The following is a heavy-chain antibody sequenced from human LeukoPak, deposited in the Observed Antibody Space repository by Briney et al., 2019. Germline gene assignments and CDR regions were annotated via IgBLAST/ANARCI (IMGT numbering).Heavy chain of an antibody. J-gene: IGHJ4*02. D-gene: IGHD3-22*01. Sequence: PSETLSFTCTVSGGSISSGGYYWSWIRQHPGKGLEWIGYIYYSGSTYYNPSLKSRVTISVDTSKNQFSLKLSSVTAADTAVYYCAKSGYYYGVDYWGQGTLVTVSS. CDR3: AKSGYYYGVDY. CDR1: GGSISSGGYY. V-gene: IGHV4-31*03. CDR2: IYYSGST.